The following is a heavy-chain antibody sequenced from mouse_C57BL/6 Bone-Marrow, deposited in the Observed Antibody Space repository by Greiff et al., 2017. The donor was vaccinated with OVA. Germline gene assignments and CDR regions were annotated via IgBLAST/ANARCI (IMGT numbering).Heavy chain of an antibody. J-gene: IGHJ4*01. CDR2: FYPGSGSI. CDR3: ARHEDPGAAQASYYYAMDY. Sequence: VQLQQSGAELVKPWASVKLSCKASGYTFTEYTIHWVKQRSGQGLEWIGWFYPGSGSIKYNEKFKDKATLTADKSSSTVYMELSRLTSEDSAVYFCARHEDPGAAQASYYYAMDYWGQGTSVTVSS. D-gene: IGHD3-2*02. CDR1: GYTFTEYT. V-gene: IGHV1-62-2*01.